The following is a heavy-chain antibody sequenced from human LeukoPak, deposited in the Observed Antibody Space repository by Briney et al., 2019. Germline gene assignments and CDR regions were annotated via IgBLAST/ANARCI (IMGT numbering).Heavy chain of an antibody. CDR1: GFTFNSYA. J-gene: IGHJ4*02. CDR3: ARGVYYYDSSGYFGIYY. V-gene: IGHV3-30*04. Sequence: GGSLRLSCAASGFTFNSYAIHWVRQAPGKGLEWVAVISYDGSNKYYADSVKGRFTISRDNSKNTLYLQLNSLRPEDTAVYYCARGVYYYDSSGYFGIYYWGQGTLVTVSS. CDR2: ISYDGSNK. D-gene: IGHD3-22*01.